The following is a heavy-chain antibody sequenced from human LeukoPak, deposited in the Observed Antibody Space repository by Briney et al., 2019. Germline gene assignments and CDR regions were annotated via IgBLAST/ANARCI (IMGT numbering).Heavy chain of an antibody. J-gene: IGHJ5*02. CDR3: ARDHYYGSGSFNNWFDP. D-gene: IGHD3-10*01. Sequence: PSETLSLTCTVSGGSISSYYWSWIRQPAGKGLEWIGRIYTSGSTNYNPSLKSRVTMSVDTSKNQFSLKLSSVTAADTAVYYCARDHYYGSGSFNNWFDPWGQGTLVTVSS. V-gene: IGHV4-4*07. CDR1: GGSISSYY. CDR2: IYTSGST.